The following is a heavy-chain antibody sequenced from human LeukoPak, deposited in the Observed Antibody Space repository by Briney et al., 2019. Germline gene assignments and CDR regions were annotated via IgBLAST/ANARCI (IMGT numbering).Heavy chain of an antibody. CDR1: GFTFSSYA. V-gene: IGHV3-23*01. CDR3: AKDVNGGYCGGDCYSDY. D-gene: IGHD2-21*02. J-gene: IGHJ4*02. Sequence: GGSLRLSCAASGFTFSSYAMSWVRQAPGKGLEGVAAISGSGGSTYYADSVKGRFTISRDNSKNTLYLQMNSLRAEDTAVYYCAKDVNGGYCGGDCYSDYWGQGTLVTVSS. CDR2: ISGSGGST.